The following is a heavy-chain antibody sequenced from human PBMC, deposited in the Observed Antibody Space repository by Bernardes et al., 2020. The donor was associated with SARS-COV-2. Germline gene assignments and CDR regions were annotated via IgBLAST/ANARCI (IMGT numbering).Heavy chain of an antibody. CDR1: GFTFDDYA. CDR2: ISWNSGSI. V-gene: IGHV3-9*01. D-gene: IGHD2-15*01. CDR3: AKLGRLAERDY. J-gene: IGHJ4*02. Sequence: GGSLRLSCAASGFTFDDYAMHWVRQAPGKGLEWVSGISWNSGSIGYADSVKGRFTISRDNAKNSLYLQMNSLRAEDTALYYCAKLGRLAERDYWGQGTLVTVSS.